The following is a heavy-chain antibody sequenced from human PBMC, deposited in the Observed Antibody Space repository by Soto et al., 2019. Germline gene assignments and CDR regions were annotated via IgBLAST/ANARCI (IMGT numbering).Heavy chain of an antibody. J-gene: IGHJ6*02. CDR1: GFTFSSYG. D-gene: IGHD2-15*01. CDR3: ARGYCSGGSCFSPDYYYYYGMDV. CDR2: IWYDGSNK. V-gene: IGHV3-33*01. Sequence: GGSLRLSCAASGFTFSSYGMHWVRQAPGKGLEWVAVIWYDGSNKYYADSVKGRFTISRDNSKNTLYLQMNSLRAEDTAVYYCARGYCSGGSCFSPDYYYYYGMDVWGQGTTVTVSS.